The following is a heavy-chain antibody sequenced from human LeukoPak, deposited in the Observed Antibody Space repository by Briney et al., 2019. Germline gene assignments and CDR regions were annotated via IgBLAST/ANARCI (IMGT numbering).Heavy chain of an antibody. CDR3: ARLGYCSSTSCYPDY. J-gene: IGHJ4*02. CDR1: GYSISSLYY. CDR2: IHHSGST. V-gene: IGHV4-38-2*01. D-gene: IGHD2-2*01. Sequence: SETLSLTCAVSGYSISSLYYWGWIRQPPGKGLEWTTSIHHSGSTDYNPSLKSRVTISVDTSKNQFSLKLRYVTAADTAVYYCARLGYCSSTSCYPDYWGQGTLVTVSS.